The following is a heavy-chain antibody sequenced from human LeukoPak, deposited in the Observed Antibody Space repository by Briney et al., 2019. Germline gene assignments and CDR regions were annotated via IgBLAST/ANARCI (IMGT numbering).Heavy chain of an antibody. D-gene: IGHD1-26*01. CDR3: ARETSGSYGGFDY. V-gene: IGHV1-69*13. J-gene: IGHJ4*02. Sequence: ASVKVSCKASGGTFSSYAISWVRQALGQGLEWMGGIIPIFGTANYAQKFQGRVTITADESTSTAYMELSSLRSEDTAVYYCARETSGSYGGFDYWGQGTLVTVSS. CDR2: IIPIFGTA. CDR1: GGTFSSYA.